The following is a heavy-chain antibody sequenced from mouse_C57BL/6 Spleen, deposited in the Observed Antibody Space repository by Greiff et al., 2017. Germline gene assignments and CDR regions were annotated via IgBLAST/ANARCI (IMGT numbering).Heavy chain of an antibody. J-gene: IGHJ4*01. D-gene: IGHD1-1*01. CDR1: GYTFTDYY. V-gene: IGHV1-26*01. CDR3: ALITTVVAPYAMDY. Sequence: EVQLQQSGPELVKPGASVKISCKASGYTFTDYYMNWVKQSHGKSLEWIGDINPNNGGTSYNQKFKGKATLTVDKSSSTAHMELRSLTSEDSAVYYCALITTVVAPYAMDYWGQGTSVTVSS. CDR2: INPNNGGT.